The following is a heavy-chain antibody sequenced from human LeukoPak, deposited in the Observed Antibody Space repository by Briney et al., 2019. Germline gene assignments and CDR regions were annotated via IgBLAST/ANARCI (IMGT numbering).Heavy chain of an antibody. V-gene: IGHV4-59*08. CDR3: ACHTAGHGSGY. Sequence: PSETLSLTCTVSGASISSYYWSWIRQPQGKGLEWIGHIYNSGSTRYNPSLKSRVAISVDTSNNQFSLNLNSVTVADTAVYYCACHTAGHGSGYWGHGILVTVSS. D-gene: IGHD5-24*01. J-gene: IGHJ4*01. CDR1: GASISSYY. CDR2: IYNSGST.